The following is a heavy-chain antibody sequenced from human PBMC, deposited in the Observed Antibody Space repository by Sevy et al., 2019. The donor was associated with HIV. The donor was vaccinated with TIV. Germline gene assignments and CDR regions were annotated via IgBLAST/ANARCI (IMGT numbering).Heavy chain of an antibody. CDR1: GFTFSSNA. CDR2: IWYDESNK. J-gene: IGHJ6*02. CDR3: ARGVATTYYYHYGMDV. V-gene: IGHV3-33*01. Sequence: GGSLRLSCTASGFTFSSNAMYWVRQAPGKGLEWEAVIWYDESNKYHADSVKGRFTISRDNSKNTLYLQMNSLRAEDTAVYYCARGVATTYYYHYGMDVWGQGTTVTVSS. D-gene: IGHD5-12*01.